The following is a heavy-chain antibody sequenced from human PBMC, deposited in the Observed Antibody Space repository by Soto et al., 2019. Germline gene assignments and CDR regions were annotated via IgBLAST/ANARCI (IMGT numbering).Heavy chain of an antibody. Sequence: SETPSLTCAVYGGSFSGYYWSWIREPPGKGLEWIGEINHSGSTNYNPSLKSRVTISVDTSKNQFSLKLSSVTAADTAVYYCATGYCSGGSCYWGERDAFEIWGQGTMVT. V-gene: IGHV4-34*01. CDR3: ATGYCSGGSCYWGERDAFEI. D-gene: IGHD2-15*01. J-gene: IGHJ3*02. CDR1: GGSFSGYY. CDR2: INHSGST.